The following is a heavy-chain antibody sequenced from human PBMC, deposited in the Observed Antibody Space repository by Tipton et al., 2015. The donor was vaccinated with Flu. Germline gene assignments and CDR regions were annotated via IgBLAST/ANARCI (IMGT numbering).Heavy chain of an antibody. J-gene: IGHJ4*02. D-gene: IGHD3-22*01. CDR1: GGSFSGYY. V-gene: IGHV4-34*01. CDR3: ARLYYYDSS. Sequence: TLSLTCAVYGGSFSGYYWSWIRQPPGKGLEWIGEINHSGSTNYNPSLKSRVTISVDTSKNQFSLKLSSVTAADTAVYYCARLYYYDSSWGQGTLVTVFS. CDR2: INHSGST.